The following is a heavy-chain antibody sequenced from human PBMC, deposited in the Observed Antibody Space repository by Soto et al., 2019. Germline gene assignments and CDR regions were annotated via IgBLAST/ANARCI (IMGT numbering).Heavy chain of an antibody. CDR3: ARARTTVTTRPTLVY. CDR1: GFTFSSYW. J-gene: IGHJ4*02. CDR2: IDREGSDT. Sequence: EVQLVESGGCLVQPGGSLSLSCAASGFTFSSYWMHWVRETPGKGLVWVSRIDREGSDTAYADSVKGRFTISRDNAKNTLYLQMNSLRAEVRAVYYWARARTTVTTRPTLVYWGQGTLVTVSA. V-gene: IGHV3-74*01. D-gene: IGHD4-17*01.